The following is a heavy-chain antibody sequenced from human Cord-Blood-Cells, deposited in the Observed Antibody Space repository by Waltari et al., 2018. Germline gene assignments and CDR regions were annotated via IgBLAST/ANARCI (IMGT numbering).Heavy chain of an antibody. CDR2: MNPNSGNT. Sequence: QVQLVQSGAEVKKPGASVKVSCKASGYTFTSYDINWVRQANGQGLEWMGWMNPNSGNTGYAQKFQGRVTITRNTSISTAYMELSSLRSEDTAVYYCARGQEEGYSYGSDAFDIWGQGTMVTVSS. CDR3: ARGQEEGYSYGSDAFDI. J-gene: IGHJ3*02. V-gene: IGHV1-8*03. CDR1: GYTFTSYD. D-gene: IGHD5-18*01.